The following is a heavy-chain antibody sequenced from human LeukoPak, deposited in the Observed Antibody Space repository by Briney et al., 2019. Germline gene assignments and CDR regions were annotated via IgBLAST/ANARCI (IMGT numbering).Heavy chain of an antibody. CDR2: ISSNGGST. CDR3: VKDTYGSGSYYNPGGYFDY. Sequence: GGSLRLSCSASGFTFSSYAMHWVRQAPGKGLEYVPAISSNGGSTYYADSVKGRFTISRDNSKNTLYLQMSSLRAEDTAVYYCVKDTYGSGSYYNPGGYFDYWGQGTLVTVSS. V-gene: IGHV3-64D*06. CDR1: GFTFSSYA. D-gene: IGHD3-10*01. J-gene: IGHJ4*02.